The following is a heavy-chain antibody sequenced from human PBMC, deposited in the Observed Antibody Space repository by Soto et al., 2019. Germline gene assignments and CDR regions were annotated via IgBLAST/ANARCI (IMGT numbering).Heavy chain of an antibody. J-gene: IGHJ4*02. CDR2: ISAYNGNT. CDR1: GYTFTSYG. CDR3: ASHGLQLDLPFDY. D-gene: IGHD5-18*01. V-gene: IGHV1-18*04. Sequence: ASVKVSCKASGYTFTSYGISWVRQAPGQGLEWMGWISAYNGNTNYAKKLKGRVTMTTDTSTSTAYMELRSMRSDDTAVYYCASHGLQLDLPFDYWGQGTMVTVSS.